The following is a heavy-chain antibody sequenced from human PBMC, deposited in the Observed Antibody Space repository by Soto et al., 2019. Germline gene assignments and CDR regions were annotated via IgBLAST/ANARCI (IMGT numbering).Heavy chain of an antibody. V-gene: IGHV1-18*01. D-gene: IGHD1-26*01. CDR3: ARERRWEPLLY. CDR1: GYTSFIFG. J-gene: IGHJ4*02. Sequence: QVQLVQSGPEVKKPGASVKVSCKGFGYTSFIFGATGVRQAPGQGLGRLGWVGAYNRNPDYAQKFENRATMTIDTSTNTAYLELRGLTPDDTAVYYCARERRWEPLLYWGQGTL. CDR2: VGAYNRNP.